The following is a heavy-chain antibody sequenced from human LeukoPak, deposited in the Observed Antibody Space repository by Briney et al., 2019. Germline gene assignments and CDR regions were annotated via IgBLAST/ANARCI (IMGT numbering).Heavy chain of an antibody. CDR3: ATVVLADY. J-gene: IGHJ4*02. D-gene: IGHD2-2*01. Sequence: SETLSLTCAVYGGSFSGYYWSWIRQPPGKGLEWIGEINHSGSTNYNPSLKSRVTISVDTSKNQFSLKLSSVTAADTAVYYCATVVLADYWGQGTLVTVSS. V-gene: IGHV4-34*01. CDR2: INHSGST. CDR1: GGSFSGYY.